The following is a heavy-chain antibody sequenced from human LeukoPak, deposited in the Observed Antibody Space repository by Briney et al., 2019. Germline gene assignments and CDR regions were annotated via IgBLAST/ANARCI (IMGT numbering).Heavy chain of an antibody. J-gene: IGHJ4*02. CDR2: ISGSGSST. Sequence: GGSLRLSCAASGFTFSSYAMSWVRQAPGKGLEWVSAISGSGSSTYYADSVKGRFTISRDNSKNTLYLQMNSLRAEDTAVYYCAIMTTVTAWVNFDYWGQGTLVTVSS. V-gene: IGHV3-23*01. D-gene: IGHD4-17*01. CDR3: AIMTTVTAWVNFDY. CDR1: GFTFSSYA.